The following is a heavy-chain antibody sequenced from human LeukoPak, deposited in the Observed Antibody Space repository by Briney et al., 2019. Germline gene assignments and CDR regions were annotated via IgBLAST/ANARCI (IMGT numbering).Heavy chain of an antibody. J-gene: IGHJ4*02. CDR1: GFSFSSYE. Sequence: GSLRLSCAASGFSFSSYEMNWVRQPPGKGLEWIGEINNSGSTNYNPSLKSRVTISVDTSKNQFSLKLSSVTAADTAVYYCARGRDYGSGSYQYWGQGTLVTVSS. CDR2: INNSGST. CDR3: ARGRDYGSGSYQY. D-gene: IGHD3-10*01. V-gene: IGHV4-34*01.